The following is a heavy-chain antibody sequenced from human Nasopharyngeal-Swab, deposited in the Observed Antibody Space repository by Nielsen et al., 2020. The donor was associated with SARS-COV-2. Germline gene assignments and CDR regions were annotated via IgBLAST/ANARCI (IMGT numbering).Heavy chain of an antibody. CDR2: ISAYNGNT. CDR3: ARYESRAELYYFDY. J-gene: IGHJ4*02. V-gene: IGHV1-18*01. Sequence: ASVKVSCKASGYTFTSYAMHWVRQAPGQGLEWMGWISAYNGNTNYAQKLQGRVTMTTDTSTSTAYMELRSLRSDDTAVYYCARYESRAELYYFDYWGQGTLVTVSS. CDR1: GYTFTSYA. D-gene: IGHD1-26*01.